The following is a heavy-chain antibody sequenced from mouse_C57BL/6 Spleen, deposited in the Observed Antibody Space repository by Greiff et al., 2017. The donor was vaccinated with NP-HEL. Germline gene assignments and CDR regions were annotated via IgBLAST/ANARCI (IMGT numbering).Heavy chain of an antibody. Sequence: VQLQQSGPELVKPGASVKMSCKASGFTFTDYNMHWVKQSNGKSLEWIGYINPNNGGTSYNQKFKGKATLNGNKSSSTAYMELRILTSEDSAVYYCARAKGFITTVVDRSWYFDVWGTGTTVTVSS. CDR3: ARAKGFITTVVDRSWYFDV. D-gene: IGHD1-1*01. CDR2: INPNNGGT. J-gene: IGHJ1*03. V-gene: IGHV1-22*01. CDR1: GFTFTDYN.